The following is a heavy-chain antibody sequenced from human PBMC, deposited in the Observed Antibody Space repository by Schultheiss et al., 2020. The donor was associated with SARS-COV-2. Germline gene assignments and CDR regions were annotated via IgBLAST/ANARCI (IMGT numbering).Heavy chain of an antibody. CDR1: GFTFSIYA. D-gene: IGHD3-3*01. J-gene: IGHJ5*02. CDR3: AREGDWSGYYPGWFDP. CDR2: ISYDGSNK. V-gene: IGHV3-30*04. Sequence: GGSLRLSCAASGFTFSIYAMHWVRQAPGKGLEWVAVISYDGSNKYYADSVKGRFTISRDNSKNTLYLQMNSLRAEDTAVYYCAREGDWSGYYPGWFDPWGQGTLVTVSS.